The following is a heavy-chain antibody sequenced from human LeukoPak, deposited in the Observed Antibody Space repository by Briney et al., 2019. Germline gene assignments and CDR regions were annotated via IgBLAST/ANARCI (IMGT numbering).Heavy chain of an antibody. J-gene: IGHJ4*02. V-gene: IGHV4-34*01. Sequence: SETLSLTCAVYGGSFSGYYWSWIRQPPGKGLEWIGEINHSGSTYYNPSLKSRVTISVDTSKNQFSLKLISVTAADTAVYYCARNFQYLDLPDYWGQGTLVTVSS. CDR1: GGSFSGYY. D-gene: IGHD2-2*02. CDR2: INHSGST. CDR3: ARNFQYLDLPDY.